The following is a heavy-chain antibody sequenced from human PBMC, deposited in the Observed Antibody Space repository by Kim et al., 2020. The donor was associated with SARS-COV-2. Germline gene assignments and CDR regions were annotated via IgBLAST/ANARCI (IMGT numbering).Heavy chain of an antibody. CDR2: ISSSGTTI. Sequence: GGSLRLSCAASGFTFSDYYMSWIRQAPGKGLEWVSYISSSGTTIYYADSVKGRFTISRDNAKNSLYLQMNSLRGDDTAVYYCARDLDSSAYYAYWGQGTLVTVSS. J-gene: IGHJ4*02. D-gene: IGHD3-22*01. CDR3: ARDLDSSAYYAY. V-gene: IGHV3-11*01. CDR1: GFTFSDYY.